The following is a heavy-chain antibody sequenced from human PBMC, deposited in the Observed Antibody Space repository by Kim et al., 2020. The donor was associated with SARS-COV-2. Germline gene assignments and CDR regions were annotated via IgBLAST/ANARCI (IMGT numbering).Heavy chain of an antibody. J-gene: IGHJ4*02. V-gene: IGHV3-48*02. CDR3: ARGGYGDIGDY. CDR2: I. D-gene: IGHD4-17*01. Sequence: IYYADSVKGRFTIARDNAKNSLYLQMNSRRDEDTAVYDCARGGYGDIGDYWGQGTLVTVSS.